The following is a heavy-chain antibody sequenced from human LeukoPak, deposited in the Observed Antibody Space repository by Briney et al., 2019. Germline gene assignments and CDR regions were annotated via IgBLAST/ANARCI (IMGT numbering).Heavy chain of an antibody. V-gene: IGHV3-21*01. CDR1: GFTFSSYS. CDR3: ARDRWELLRSYDY. J-gene: IGHJ4*02. Sequence: PGGSLRLSCAASGFTFSSYSMNWVRQAPGKGLEWVSSISSSSSYIYYADSVKGRFTISRDNAKNSLYLQMNSLRAEDTAVYSCARDRWELLRSYDYWGQGTLVTVSS. D-gene: IGHD1-26*01. CDR2: ISSSSSYI.